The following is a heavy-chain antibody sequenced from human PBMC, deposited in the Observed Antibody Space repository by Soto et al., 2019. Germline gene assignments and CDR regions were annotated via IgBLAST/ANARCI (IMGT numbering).Heavy chain of an antibody. D-gene: IGHD3-22*01. Sequence: ASVKVSCKASGYTFTGYYMHWVRQAPGQGPEWMGWINPNSGGTNYAQKFQGRVTMTRDTSISTAYMELNRLRSDDTAVYYCARTLDSSGYRAFDIWGQGTMVTVSS. V-gene: IGHV1-2*02. CDR2: INPNSGGT. CDR3: ARTLDSSGYRAFDI. CDR1: GYTFTGYY. J-gene: IGHJ3*02.